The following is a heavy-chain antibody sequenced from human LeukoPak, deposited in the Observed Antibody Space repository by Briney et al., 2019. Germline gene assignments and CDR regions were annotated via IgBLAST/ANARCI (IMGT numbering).Heavy chain of an antibody. J-gene: IGHJ5*02. CDR1: GGSISNYY. Sequence: PSETLSHTCTVSGGSISNYYWSWIRQPPGKGLEWIGYIYYSGSTNYNPSLKSRVTISVDTSKNQFSLKLSSVTAADTAVYYCARAYYDSSGYYYVRWFDPWGQGTLVTVSS. D-gene: IGHD3-22*01. CDR2: IYYSGST. CDR3: ARAYYDSSGYYYVRWFDP. V-gene: IGHV4-59*01.